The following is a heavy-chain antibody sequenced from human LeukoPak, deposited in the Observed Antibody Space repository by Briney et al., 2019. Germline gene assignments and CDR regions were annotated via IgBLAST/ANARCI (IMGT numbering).Heavy chain of an antibody. CDR3: ARVAYTYGNSQGFDY. V-gene: IGHV3-66*01. Sequence: GGSLRLSCVASGLTVSSNYMSWVRQAPGKGLEWVSVIYSSGDTDYADSVKGRFTISRDSSKNTLYLQMNSLRAEDTAVFYCARVAYTYGNSQGFDYWGQGTLVTVSS. CDR1: GLTVSSNY. J-gene: IGHJ4*02. D-gene: IGHD4-23*01. CDR2: IYSSGDT.